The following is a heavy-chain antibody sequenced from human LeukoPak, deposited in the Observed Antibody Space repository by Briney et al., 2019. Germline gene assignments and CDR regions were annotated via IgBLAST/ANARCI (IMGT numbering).Heavy chain of an antibody. CDR2: ISWNSGSI. CDR3: AKDRGSSSWYAFDI. Sequence: PGGSLRLSCAASGFTFGDYAMHWVRQAPGKGPEWVSGISWNSGSIGYADSVKGRFTISRDNAKNSLYLQMNSLRAEDMALYYCAKDRGSSSWYAFDIWGQGTMVTVSS. CDR1: GFTFGDYA. D-gene: IGHD6-13*01. J-gene: IGHJ3*02. V-gene: IGHV3-9*03.